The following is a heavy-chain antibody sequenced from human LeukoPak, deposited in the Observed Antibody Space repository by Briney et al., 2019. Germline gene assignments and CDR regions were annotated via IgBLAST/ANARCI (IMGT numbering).Heavy chain of an antibody. CDR3: ARDTYCSSTSCYVGDYYYGMDV. D-gene: IGHD2-2*01. CDR2: IYYSGST. J-gene: IGHJ6*02. CDR1: GGSISSYY. Sequence: SETLSLTCTVSGGSISSYYWSWIRQPPGKGLEWIGYIYYSGSTNYNPSLKSRVTMSVDTSKNQFSLKLSSVTAADTAVYYCARDTYCSSTSCYVGDYYYGMDVWGQGTTVTVSS. V-gene: IGHV4-59*01.